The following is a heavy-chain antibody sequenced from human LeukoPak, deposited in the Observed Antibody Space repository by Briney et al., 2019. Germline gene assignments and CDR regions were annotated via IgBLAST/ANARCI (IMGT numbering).Heavy chain of an antibody. Sequence: PGGSLRLSCAASGFTVSSNYMSWVRQAPGKGLEWVSVIYSGGSTYYADSVKGRFTISRDNSKNTLYLQRNSLRAEDTAVYYCARDQYSSSSYWGQGTLVTVSS. CDR3: ARDQYSSSSY. CDR2: IYSGGST. V-gene: IGHV3-66*01. CDR1: GFTVSSNY. J-gene: IGHJ4*02. D-gene: IGHD6-6*01.